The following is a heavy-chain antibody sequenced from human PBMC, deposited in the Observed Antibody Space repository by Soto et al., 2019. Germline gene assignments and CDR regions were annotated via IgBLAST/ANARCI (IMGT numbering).Heavy chain of an antibody. CDR1: GGSISNGAYS. V-gene: IGHV4-30-2*01. J-gene: IGHJ3*02. CDR3: ARDRAVTDTGAFDI. D-gene: IGHD6-19*01. CDR2: IYRSGST. Sequence: SQTLSLTCAVSGGSISNGAYSWSLIRQPPGKGLEWIGYIYRSGSTYNNPSLRSRVTIIVDRSKNQFSMHLSAVTAADTAVYFCARDRAVTDTGAFDIWGPGTMVTVSS.